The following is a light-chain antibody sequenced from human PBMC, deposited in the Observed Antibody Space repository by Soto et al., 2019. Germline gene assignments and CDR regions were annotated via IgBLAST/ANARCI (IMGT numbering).Light chain of an antibody. Sequence: NFMLTQPHSVSESPGKTVTISCTRSSGTIARNYVQWYQQRPGGAPTTVIYQDNQRPSGVPDRFSGSIDSSSNSASLTISGLKTEDEADHYCQSYGTLNKEGIFGGGTKVTVL. J-gene: IGLJ2*01. CDR1: SGTIARNY. CDR2: QDN. V-gene: IGLV6-57*04. CDR3: QSYGTLNKEGI.